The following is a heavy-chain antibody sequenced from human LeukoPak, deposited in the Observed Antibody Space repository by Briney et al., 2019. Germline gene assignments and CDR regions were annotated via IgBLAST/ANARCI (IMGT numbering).Heavy chain of an antibody. CDR1: GFTFSSYW. Sequence: GGSLRLSCAASGFTFSSYWMSWVRQAPGKGLEWVANIKQDGSEKYYVDSVKSRFTISRDNSKNTLYLQVNSLRAEDTAVYYCAKSGLNRFDYWGQGTLVTVSS. D-gene: IGHD2-15*01. J-gene: IGHJ4*02. CDR2: IKQDGSEK. CDR3: AKSGLNRFDY. V-gene: IGHV3-7*03.